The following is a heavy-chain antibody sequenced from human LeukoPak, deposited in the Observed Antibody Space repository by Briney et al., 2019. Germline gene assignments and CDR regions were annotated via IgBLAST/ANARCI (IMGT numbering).Heavy chain of an antibody. CDR3: ATGSGLWSPDY. V-gene: IGHV3-74*01. D-gene: IGHD5-18*01. Sequence: GGSLRLSCAASGFTFSSYWMHWVRQAPGKGLVWVSRINTDGSSTSYADPVKGRFTISRDNAKNRLYVQMNSLRAEDTAVYYCATGSGLWSPDYWGQGTLVTVSS. CDR2: INTDGSST. J-gene: IGHJ4*02. CDR1: GFTFSSYW.